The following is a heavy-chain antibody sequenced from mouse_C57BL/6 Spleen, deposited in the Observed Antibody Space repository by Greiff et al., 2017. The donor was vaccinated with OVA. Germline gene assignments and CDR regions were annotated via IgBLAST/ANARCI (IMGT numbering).Heavy chain of an antibody. Sequence: VQLQQSGAELARPGASVKLSCKASGYTFTSYGISWVKQRTGQGLEWIGEIYPRSGNTYYNEKFKGKATLTADKSSSTAYMELRSLTSEDSAVYFCARREFYGSSQAWFAYWGQGTLVTVSA. CDR1: GYTFTSYG. CDR3: ARREFYGSSQAWFAY. CDR2: IYPRSGNT. J-gene: IGHJ3*01. D-gene: IGHD1-1*01. V-gene: IGHV1-81*01.